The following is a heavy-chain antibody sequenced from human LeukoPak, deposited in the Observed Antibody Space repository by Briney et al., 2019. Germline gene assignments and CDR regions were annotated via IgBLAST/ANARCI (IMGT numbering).Heavy chain of an antibody. J-gene: IGHJ6*02. Sequence: ASVKVSCKGSGYTFSSYAMHWVRQAPGQRLEWMGWINAGNGDTKYSQKLQGRVTITRDTSATTAYMELSSLRSEDTAVYYCARGTGCTGGSCSYYGMDVWGQGTTVTVSS. CDR1: GYTFSSYA. CDR3: ARGTGCTGGSCSYYGMDV. CDR2: INAGNGDT. D-gene: IGHD2-15*01. V-gene: IGHV1-3*01.